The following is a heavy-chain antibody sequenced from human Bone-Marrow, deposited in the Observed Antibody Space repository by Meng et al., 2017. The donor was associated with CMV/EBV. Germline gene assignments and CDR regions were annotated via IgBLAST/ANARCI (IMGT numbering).Heavy chain of an antibody. D-gene: IGHD2-15*01. CDR1: GFTFSSYG. V-gene: IGHV3-30*02. Sequence: GESLKISCAASGFTFSSYGMHWVRQAPGKGLEWVAFIRYDGSNKYYADSVKGRFTISRDNSKNTLYLQMNSLRAEDTVVYYCAKKSGEYYYYGMDVWGQGTTVTVSS. CDR3: AKKSGEYYYYGMDV. CDR2: IRYDGSNK. J-gene: IGHJ6*02.